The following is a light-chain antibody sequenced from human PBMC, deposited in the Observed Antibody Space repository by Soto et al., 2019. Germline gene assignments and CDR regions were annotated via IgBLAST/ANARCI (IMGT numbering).Light chain of an antibody. J-gene: IGLJ2*01. CDR1: SSDVGGYNY. Sequence: QSALTQPRSVSGSPGQSVTISCTGTSSDVGGYNYVSWYQQHPGKVPKLMIYDVTKRPSGVPDRFSGSKSGNTASLTISGLQAEDDADYYCCSYAGSYIWVFGGGTKLTVL. CDR3: CSYAGSYIWV. V-gene: IGLV2-11*01. CDR2: DVT.